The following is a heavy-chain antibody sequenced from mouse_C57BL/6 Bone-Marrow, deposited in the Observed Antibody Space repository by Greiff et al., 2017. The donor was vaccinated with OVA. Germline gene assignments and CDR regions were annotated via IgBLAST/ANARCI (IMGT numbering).Heavy chain of an antibody. CDR1: GFTFSSYA. CDR3: TRLLDAMDY. Sequence: DVLLVESGEGLVKPGGSLKLSCAASGFTFSSYAMSWVRQTPEKRLEWVAYISSGGDYIYYADTVQGRFTISRDNARNTLYLQMSSLKSEDTAMYYCTRLLDAMDYWGQGTSVTVSS. D-gene: IGHD2-1*01. CDR2: ISSGGDYI. V-gene: IGHV5-9-1*02. J-gene: IGHJ4*01.